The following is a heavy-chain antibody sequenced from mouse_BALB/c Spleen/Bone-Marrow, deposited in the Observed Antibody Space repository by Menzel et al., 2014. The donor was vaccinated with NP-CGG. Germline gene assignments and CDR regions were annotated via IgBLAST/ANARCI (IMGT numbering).Heavy chain of an antibody. CDR3: ARDYGNPSPFAY. CDR1: GYSFTGYT. CDR2: INPYNGGT. D-gene: IGHD2-1*01. J-gene: IGHJ3*01. Sequence: VHVKQSGPELVKPGASMKISCKASGYSFTGYTMNWVKQSHGKNLEWIGLINPYNGGTSYNQKFKGKATLTVDKSSNTAYMELLSLTSEDSAVYYCARDYGNPSPFAYWGQGTLVTVSA. V-gene: IGHV1-18*01.